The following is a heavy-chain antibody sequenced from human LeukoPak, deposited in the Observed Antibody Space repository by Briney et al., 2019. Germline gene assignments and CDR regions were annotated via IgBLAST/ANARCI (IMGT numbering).Heavy chain of an antibody. CDR3: ARGKGRGYNHTHLDY. Sequence: GGSLSLSCAASGFTYSTHAMTWVRQAPGKGLEWVSGITGSGDSTYYADSVKGRFTISRDNSENTLFLQMNSLRAEDTAVYHCARGKGRGYNHTHLDYWGQGTLVTVSS. D-gene: IGHD5-18*01. J-gene: IGHJ4*02. CDR2: ITGSGDST. V-gene: IGHV3-23*01. CDR1: GFTYSTHA.